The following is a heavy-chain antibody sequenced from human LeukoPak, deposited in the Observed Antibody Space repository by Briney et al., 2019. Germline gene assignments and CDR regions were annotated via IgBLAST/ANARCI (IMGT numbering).Heavy chain of an antibody. J-gene: IGHJ4*02. Sequence: ASVKLSCKASGYTFTGYYMHWVRQAPGQGLGWMGCINPNTGGTNYAQKFQGRVTMTRDTSISTAYMELSRLRSDDTAVYYCARAFATGYFDYWGQGTLVTVSS. CDR1: GYTFTGYY. CDR2: INPNTGGT. CDR3: ARAFATGYFDY. V-gene: IGHV1-2*02.